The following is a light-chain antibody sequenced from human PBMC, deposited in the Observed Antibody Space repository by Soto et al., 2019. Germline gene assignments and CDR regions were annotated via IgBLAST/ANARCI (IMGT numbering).Light chain of an antibody. CDR3: SSSVRRRTWV. V-gene: IGLV2-23*01. CDR1: SSDVENNNV. CDR2: EAT. J-gene: IGLJ3*02. Sequence: QSALTQPASVSGSPGQSITISCTGASSDVENNNVVSWYQQHPGKAPKLLIYEATKRPSGVSNRFSGSKSGDTASLTISGRQAEDEADYFCSSSVRRRTWVFGGGTKLTVL.